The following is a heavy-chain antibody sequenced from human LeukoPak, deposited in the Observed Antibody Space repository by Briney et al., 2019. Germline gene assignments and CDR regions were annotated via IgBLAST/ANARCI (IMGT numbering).Heavy chain of an antibody. Sequence: GGSLRLSCAASGFTFSDYYMSWIRQAPGKGLEWVSYISSSSSYTNYADSVKGRFTISRDNAKNSLYLQMNSLRAEDTALYYCARGGWFGELLFDYWGQGTLVTVSS. CDR1: GFTFSDYY. J-gene: IGHJ4*02. D-gene: IGHD3-10*01. V-gene: IGHV3-11*05. CDR3: ARGGWFGELLFDY. CDR2: ISSSSSYT.